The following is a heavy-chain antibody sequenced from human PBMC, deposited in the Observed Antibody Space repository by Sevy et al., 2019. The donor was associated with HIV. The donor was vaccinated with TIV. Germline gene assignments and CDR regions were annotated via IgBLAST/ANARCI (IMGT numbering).Heavy chain of an antibody. CDR3: ATSRSGYFDGSGYYIY. CDR2: IYPDDSNT. J-gene: IGHJ4*01. D-gene: IGHD3-22*01. Sequence: GESLKISCKGSGYSFTSHWIAWVRQMPGEGLEWMGIIYPDDSNTRYSPSFQGQVTFSADKSIFTAYLQWSNLKASDSAVYYCATSRSGYFDGSGYYIYWGQGTRVTVSS. V-gene: IGHV5-51*01. CDR1: GYSFTSHW.